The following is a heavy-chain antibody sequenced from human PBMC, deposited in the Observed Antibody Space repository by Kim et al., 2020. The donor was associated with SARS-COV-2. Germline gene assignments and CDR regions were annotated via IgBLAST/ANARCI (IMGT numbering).Heavy chain of an antibody. D-gene: IGHD3-3*01. CDR1: GYPFTAYY. J-gene: IGHJ4*02. V-gene: IGHV1-2*02. CDR3: ARVDFQHYFDN. Sequence: ASVKVSCKASGYPFTAYYLHWVQQAPGQGLEWMGWINPNTGDTAYAQKFQGRVTMTRDTSITTVYMDLSGLRSDDTAVYYCARVDFQHYFDNWVQGTQVTVSS. CDR2: INPNTGDT.